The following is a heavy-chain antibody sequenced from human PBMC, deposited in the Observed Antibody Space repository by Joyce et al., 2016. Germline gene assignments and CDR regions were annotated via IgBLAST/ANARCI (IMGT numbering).Heavy chain of an antibody. D-gene: IGHD2-8*02. Sequence: QVQLQESGPGLVKPSETLSLTCTVSGGSISSYYWSWIRQPAGKGLEWIGRIYTSGSTNYNPSRKSRVTMSVDTSKNQFSLKLSSVTAADTAVYYCARDGGVPLYYYYGMDVWGQGTTVTVSS. CDR2: IYTSGST. CDR3: ARDGGVPLYYYYGMDV. J-gene: IGHJ6*02. V-gene: IGHV4-4*07. CDR1: GGSISSYY.